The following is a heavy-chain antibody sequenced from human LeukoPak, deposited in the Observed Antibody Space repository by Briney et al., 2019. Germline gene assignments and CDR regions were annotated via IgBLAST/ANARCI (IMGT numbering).Heavy chain of an antibody. J-gene: IGHJ3*02. CDR1: GGSISSSNW. Sequence: SGTLSLTCAVSGGSISSSNWWSWVRQPPGKGLEWIGEIYHSGSTNYNPSLKSRVTISVDKSKNQFSLKLSSVTAADTAVYYCAKDRDELRFLEFNDAFDIWGQGTMVTVSS. CDR3: AKDRDELRFLEFNDAFDI. D-gene: IGHD3-3*01. CDR2: IYHSGST. V-gene: IGHV4-4*02.